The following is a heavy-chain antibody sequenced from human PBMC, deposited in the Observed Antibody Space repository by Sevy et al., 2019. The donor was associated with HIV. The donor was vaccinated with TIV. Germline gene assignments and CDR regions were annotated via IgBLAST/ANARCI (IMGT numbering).Heavy chain of an antibody. CDR2: ISSSSSTI. J-gene: IGHJ4*02. D-gene: IGHD3-22*01. Sequence: GGSLRLSCAASGFTFSSYSMNWVRQAPGKGLEWGSYISSSSSTIYYADSVKGRFTISSDNPKNSLYLQMTSLKDEDTAVYYCAREYYYDSSGYGYWGQGTLVTVSS. CDR1: GFTFSSYS. CDR3: AREYYYDSSGYGY. V-gene: IGHV3-48*02.